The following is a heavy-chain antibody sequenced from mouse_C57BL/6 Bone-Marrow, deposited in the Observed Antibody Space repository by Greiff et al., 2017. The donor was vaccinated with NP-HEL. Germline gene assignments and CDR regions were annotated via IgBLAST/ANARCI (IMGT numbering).Heavy chain of an antibody. CDR1: GYTFTSYG. D-gene: IGHD1-1*01. CDR3: ARGAYYGSSPYYAMDY. V-gene: IGHV1-81*01. J-gene: IGHJ4*01. Sequence: VQLQQSGAELARPGASVKLSCKASGYTFTSYGISWVKQRTGQGLEWIGEIYPRSGNTYYNEKFKGKATLTADKSSSTAYMELRSLTSEDSAVYFCARGAYYGSSPYYAMDYWGQGTSVTVSS. CDR2: IYPRSGNT.